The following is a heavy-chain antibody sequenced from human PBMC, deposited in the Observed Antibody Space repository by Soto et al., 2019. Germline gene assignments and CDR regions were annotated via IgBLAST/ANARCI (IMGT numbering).Heavy chain of an antibody. CDR3: AKAHTYYYDSSGYPLGY. CDR2: ISGSGGST. D-gene: IGHD3-22*01. V-gene: IGHV3-23*01. CDR1: GFTFSSYA. Sequence: GGSLRLSCAASGFTFSSYAMSWVRQAPGKGLEWVPAISGSGGSTYYADSVKGRFTISRDNSKNTLYLQMNSLRAEDTAVYYCAKAHTYYYDSSGYPLGYWGQGTLVTVSS. J-gene: IGHJ4*02.